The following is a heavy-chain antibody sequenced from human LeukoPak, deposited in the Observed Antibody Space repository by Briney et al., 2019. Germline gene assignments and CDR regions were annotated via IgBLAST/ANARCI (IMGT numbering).Heavy chain of an antibody. Sequence: GGSLSLSCAASGFSVSSYYMNWVRQAPGKGLQWVSILHSDGATYYADSVKGRFAISRDNSKDTLYLQMNSLRPEDTAVYHCARGTGDTSSWFHDYWGQGTLVTVSS. CDR2: LHSDGAT. J-gene: IGHJ4*02. CDR3: ARGTGDTSSWFHDY. V-gene: IGHV3-66*02. CDR1: GFSVSSYY. D-gene: IGHD6-13*01.